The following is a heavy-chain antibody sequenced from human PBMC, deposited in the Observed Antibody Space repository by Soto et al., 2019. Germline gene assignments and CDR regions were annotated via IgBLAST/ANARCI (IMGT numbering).Heavy chain of an antibody. D-gene: IGHD3-22*01. Sequence: PVKVSCKASGYTFTSHYMHWLRQAPGQGRASMGIFNPSGGSTGYAQKFQGRVTMTRDTSTSTVYMELSSLKYEDTAVYYCARSEAHYYDSSGHLTIGYWGQGTLVTVSS. J-gene: IGHJ4*02. CDR1: GYTFTSHY. V-gene: IGHV1-46*01. CDR2: FNPSGGST. CDR3: ARSEAHYYDSSGHLTIGY.